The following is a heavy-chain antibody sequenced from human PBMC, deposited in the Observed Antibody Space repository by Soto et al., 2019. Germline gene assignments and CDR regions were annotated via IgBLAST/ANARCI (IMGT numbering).Heavy chain of an antibody. D-gene: IGHD3-10*01. V-gene: IGHV4-61*01. CDR2: IYYSGST. CDR1: GGSVSSGSYY. J-gene: IGHJ5*02. Sequence: SETLSLTCTVSGGSVSSGSYYWSWIRQPPGKGLEWIGYIYYSGSTNYNPSLKSRVTISVDTSKNQFSLKLSSVTAADTAVYYCARADLAVGYYGSGSYEGFDPWGQGTLVTVSS. CDR3: ARADLAVGYYGSGSYEGFDP.